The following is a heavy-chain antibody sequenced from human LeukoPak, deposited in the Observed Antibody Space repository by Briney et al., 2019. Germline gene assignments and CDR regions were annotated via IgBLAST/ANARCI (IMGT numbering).Heavy chain of an antibody. J-gene: IGHJ4*02. CDR2: ISGSGEST. CDR3: AKRGSYFGGFDY. Sequence: GGSLRLSCAASGFAFSNFDMSWVRQAPGKGREWVSAISGSGESTYYAESLKGRFTISRDNSKNTLYLQMNGLRVEDTAIYYCAKRGSYFGGFDYWGQGTLLTVPS. V-gene: IGHV3-23*01. D-gene: IGHD3-10*01. CDR1: GFAFSNFD.